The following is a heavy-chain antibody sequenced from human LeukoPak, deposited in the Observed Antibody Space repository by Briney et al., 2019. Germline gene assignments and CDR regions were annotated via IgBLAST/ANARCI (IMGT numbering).Heavy chain of an antibody. V-gene: IGHV3-30*04. Sequence: GGSLRLSCEASGFTFSTFPMHWVRQTPDKGLEWVAVISDDGRDIYYADSVKGRFTISRDNSKNTLYLQMNSLSPEDTAVVYCARVGRVSIYPSCMDVWGKGTTVTVSS. CDR2: ISDDGRDI. J-gene: IGHJ6*03. CDR3: ARVGRVSIYPSCMDV. CDR1: GFTFSTFP. D-gene: IGHD2-2*01.